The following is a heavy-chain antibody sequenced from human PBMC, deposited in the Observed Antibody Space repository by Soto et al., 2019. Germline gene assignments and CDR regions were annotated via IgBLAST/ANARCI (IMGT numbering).Heavy chain of an antibody. CDR1: GFTFMNYA. V-gene: IGHV3-23*01. CDR2: ISSGGGT. Sequence: EVQLLESGGGLVQPGGSLRLSCAASGFTFMNYAMSWVRQAPGKGPEWVSGISSGGGTYYADSVKGRFTISRDNSKNTLYLQMNSLRAEDTAVYYCAKIGQIDYWGQGTLVTVSS. J-gene: IGHJ4*02. CDR3: AKIGQIDY.